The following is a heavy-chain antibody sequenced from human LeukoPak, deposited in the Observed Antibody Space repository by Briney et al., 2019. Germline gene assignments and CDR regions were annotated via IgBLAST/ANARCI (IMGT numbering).Heavy chain of an antibody. CDR3: ARHDVCSSSWYCKGGGIDY. V-gene: IGHV4-30-4*07. D-gene: IGHD6-13*01. J-gene: IGHJ4*02. CDR2: IYNSGIT. Sequence: SETLSLTCAVSGDSISSGDYSWSWIRQPPGKGLEWIGYIYNSGITNYNPSLKSRVTISVDTSKNQFSLKLSSVTAADTAVYYCARHDVCSSSWYCKGGGIDYWGQGTLVTVSS. CDR1: GDSISSGDYS.